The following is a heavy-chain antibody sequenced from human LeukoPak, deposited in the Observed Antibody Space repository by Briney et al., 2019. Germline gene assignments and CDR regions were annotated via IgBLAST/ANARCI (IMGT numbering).Heavy chain of an antibody. CDR3: ASTDSSSWYKFGY. D-gene: IGHD6-13*01. J-gene: IGHJ4*02. V-gene: IGHV4-39*01. Sequence: SETLSLTCTVSGGSISSSSYYWGWIRQPPGKGLEWIGSIYYSGSTYYNPSLKSRVTISVDTSKNQFSLKLSSVTAADTAVYYCASTDSSSWYKFGYWGQGTLVTVSS. CDR2: IYYSGST. CDR1: GGSISSSSYY.